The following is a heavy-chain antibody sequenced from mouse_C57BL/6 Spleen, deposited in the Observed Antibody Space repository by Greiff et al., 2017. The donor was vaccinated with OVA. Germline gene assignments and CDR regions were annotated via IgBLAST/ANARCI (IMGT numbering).Heavy chain of an antibody. CDR3: ARRETEYAMDY. Sequence: QVQLQQSGAELVMPGASVKLSCKASGYTFTSYWMHWVKQRPGQGLEWIGEIDPSDSYTNYNQQFKGKSTLTVDKSSSTAYMQLSSLTSEDSAVYYCARRETEYAMDYWGQGTSVTVSS. CDR2: IDPSDSYT. V-gene: IGHV1-69*01. J-gene: IGHJ4*01. CDR1: GYTFTSYW.